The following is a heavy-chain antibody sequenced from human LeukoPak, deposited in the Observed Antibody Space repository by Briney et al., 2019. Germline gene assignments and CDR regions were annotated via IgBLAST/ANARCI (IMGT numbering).Heavy chain of an antibody. D-gene: IGHD3-16*02. V-gene: IGHV1-69*02. J-gene: IGHJ4*02. Sequence: VKVSCKASGGTFSNYSISWVRQAPGQGLEWMGRIIPRIRITNHAQKFQGRVTITADKSTSTAYMELSSLRSEDTAVYYCAEARFDYHYTDYDPLEYWGQGTPVTVSS. CDR3: AEARFDYHYTDYDPLEY. CDR2: IIPRIRIT. CDR1: GGTFSNYS.